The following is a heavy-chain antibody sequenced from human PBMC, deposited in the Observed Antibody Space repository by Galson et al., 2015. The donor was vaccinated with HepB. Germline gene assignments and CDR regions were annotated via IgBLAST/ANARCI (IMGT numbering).Heavy chain of an antibody. CDR3: ARDGGHLLRFLEWGNYFDY. V-gene: IGHV3-30-3*01. CDR1: GFTFSSYA. D-gene: IGHD3-3*01. CDR2: ISYDGSNK. J-gene: IGHJ4*02. Sequence: SLRLSCAASGFTFSSYAMHWVRQAPGKGLEWVAVISYDGSNKYYADSVKGRFTISRDNSKNTLYLQMNSLRAEDTAVYYCARDGGHLLRFLEWGNYFDYWGQGTLVTVSS.